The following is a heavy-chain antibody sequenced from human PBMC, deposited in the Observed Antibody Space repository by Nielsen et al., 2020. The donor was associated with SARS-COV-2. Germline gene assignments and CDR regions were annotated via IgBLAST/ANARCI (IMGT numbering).Heavy chain of an antibody. CDR1: GYTFSDYY. CDR2: INSDGSRS. Sequence: GESLKISCEGSGYTFSDYYMNWVRQAPGKGLMWVARINSDGSRSAYADAVKGSFIMSRDNARDTLSLQMNSLSVEDTAVYYCVRVRDDGHYYDTGPFDDWGQGALVTVSS. D-gene: IGHD3-22*01. CDR3: VRVRDDGHYYDTGPFDD. J-gene: IGHJ4*02. V-gene: IGHV3-74*01.